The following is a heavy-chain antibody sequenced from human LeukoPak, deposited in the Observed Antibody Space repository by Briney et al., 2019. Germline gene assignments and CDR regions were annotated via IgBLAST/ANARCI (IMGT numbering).Heavy chain of an antibody. Sequence: PSETLSLTCTVSGGSISSYYWSWIRQPPGKGLEWIGYIYYSGSTNYNPSLKSRVTIAVDTSKNQFSLKLISVTAADTAVYYCAKDPYSSGWYLSDIWGQGTMVTVSS. V-gene: IGHV4-59*12. J-gene: IGHJ3*02. CDR1: GGSISSYY. CDR3: AKDPYSSGWYLSDI. D-gene: IGHD6-19*01. CDR2: IYYSGST.